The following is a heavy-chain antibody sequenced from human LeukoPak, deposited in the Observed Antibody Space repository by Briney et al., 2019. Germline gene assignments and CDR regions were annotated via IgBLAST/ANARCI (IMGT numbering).Heavy chain of an antibody. J-gene: IGHJ1*01. CDR2: ISYDGSNK. D-gene: IGHD2-15*01. CDR1: GFTFSSYA. CDR3: AKEIGYCSGGSCYSKEYFLH. V-gene: IGHV3-30-3*01. Sequence: PGRSLRLSCAASGFTFSSYAMHWVRQAPGKGLEWVAVISYDGSNKYYADSVKGRFTISRDNPKNTFYLEMNSLRVEDTAIYYCAKEIGYCSGGSCYSKEYFLHWGQGTLVIVSS.